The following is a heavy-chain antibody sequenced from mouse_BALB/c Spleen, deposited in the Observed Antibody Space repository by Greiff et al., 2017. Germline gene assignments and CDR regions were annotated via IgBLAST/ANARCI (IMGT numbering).Heavy chain of an antibody. V-gene: IGHV1S82*01. CDR2: IHPSDSEI. D-gene: IGHD4-1*02. CDR3: AGQLGRAMDY. CDR1: GYFFISYW. J-gene: IGHJ4*01. Sequence: VQLQQPGAELVRPGVSVKLSCKASGYFFISYWMNWVKQRPGQGLEWIGMIHPSDSEIRLNQKFKDKATLTVDKSSSTAYMQVSSPTSEDSAVYYGAGQLGRAMDYWGQGTSVTVSS.